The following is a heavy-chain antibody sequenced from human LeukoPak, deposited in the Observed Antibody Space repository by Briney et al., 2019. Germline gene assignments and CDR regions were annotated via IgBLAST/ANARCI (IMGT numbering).Heavy chain of an antibody. V-gene: IGHV3-11*04. CDR3: AKASDSDFDWLSYRTGSFDY. Sequence: PGGSLRLSCAASGFTFSDYYMSWIRQAPGKGLEWVSYISSSGSTIYYADSVKGRFTISRDNAKNSLYLQMNSLRAEDTAVYFCAKASDSDFDWLSYRTGSFDYWGQGTLVTVSS. CDR2: ISSSGSTI. J-gene: IGHJ4*02. CDR1: GFTFSDYY. D-gene: IGHD3-9*01.